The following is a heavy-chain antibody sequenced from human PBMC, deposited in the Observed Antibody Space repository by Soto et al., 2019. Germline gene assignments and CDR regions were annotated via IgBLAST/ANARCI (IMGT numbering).Heavy chain of an antibody. J-gene: IGHJ6*02. Sequence: QVQLVESGGGVVQPGRSQRLSCAASGFTFSSYGMHWVRQAPGKGLEWVAVIWYDGSNKYYADSVKGRFTISRDNSKNTLYLQMNSLRAEDTAVYYCARAPPLARRYYGMDVWGQGTTVTVSS. CDR1: GFTFSSYG. D-gene: IGHD6-6*01. CDR2: IWYDGSNK. V-gene: IGHV3-33*01. CDR3: ARAPPLARRYYGMDV.